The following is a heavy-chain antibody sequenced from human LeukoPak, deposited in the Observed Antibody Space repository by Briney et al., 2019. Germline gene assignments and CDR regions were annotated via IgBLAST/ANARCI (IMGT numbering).Heavy chain of an antibody. V-gene: IGHV1-2*02. CDR1: GYTFTGYY. J-gene: IGHJ1*01. D-gene: IGHD3-10*01. Sequence: ASVKVSCKASGYTFTGYYMHWVRHAPGQGLEWMGWINPNSGGTNYAQKFQGRVTMTRDTSISTAYMELSRLRSDDTAVYYCARDAYYYGSGSYGAAEYFQHWGQGTLVTVSS. CDR3: ARDAYYYGSGSYGAAEYFQH. CDR2: INPNSGGT.